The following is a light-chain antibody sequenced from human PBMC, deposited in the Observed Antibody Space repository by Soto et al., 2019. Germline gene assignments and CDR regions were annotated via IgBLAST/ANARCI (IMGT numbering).Light chain of an antibody. CDR3: SSYAGSNKV. CDR1: SSDVGAYNY. CDR2: EVS. V-gene: IGLV2-8*01. J-gene: IGLJ2*01. Sequence: QSVLTQPPSASGSPGQSVTISCTGTSSDVGAYNYVSWYQQHPGKAPKLMIYEVSKRPSGVPDRFSGSKSGNTASLTVSGLQAEDEADYYCSSYAGSNKVFGGGTKRTVL.